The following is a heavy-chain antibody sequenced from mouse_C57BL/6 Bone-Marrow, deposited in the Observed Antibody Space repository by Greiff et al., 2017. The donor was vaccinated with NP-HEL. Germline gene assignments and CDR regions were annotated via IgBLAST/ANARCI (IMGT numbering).Heavy chain of an antibody. Sequence: EVQVVESGPVLVKPGASVKMSCKASGYTFTDYYMNWVKQSHGKSLEWIGVINPYNGGPSYNQKFTGQATLTVDKSSSTAYMELNSLTSEDSAVYYCASYYYGSSPYAMDYWGQGTSVTVSS. CDR2: INPYNGGP. V-gene: IGHV1-19*01. CDR3: ASYYYGSSPYAMDY. D-gene: IGHD1-1*01. J-gene: IGHJ4*01. CDR1: GYTFTDYY.